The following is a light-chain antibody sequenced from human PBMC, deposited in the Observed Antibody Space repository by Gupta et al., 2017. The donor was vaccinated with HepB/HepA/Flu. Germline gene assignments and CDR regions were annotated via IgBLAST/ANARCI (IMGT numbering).Light chain of an antibody. J-gene: IGLJ2*01. Sequence: SYVLTQPPSVSVAPGKTARITCGGNNIGSKSVHWYQQKPGQAPVLVIYYGSDRPSGSPERFSGSNSGNTATLTISRDEAGDEADYYCQVWDSSSDLYVVFGGGTKLTVL. V-gene: IGLV3-21*04. CDR1: NIGSKS. CDR2: YGS. CDR3: QVWDSSSDLYVV.